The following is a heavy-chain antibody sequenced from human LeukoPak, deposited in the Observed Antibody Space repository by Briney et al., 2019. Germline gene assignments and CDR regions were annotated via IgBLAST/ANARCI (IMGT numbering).Heavy chain of an antibody. CDR1: VYTFTGYY. J-gene: IGHJ5*02. Sequence: GASVKVSCKASVYTFTGYYMHWVRQAPGQGLEWMGRINPNIGGTNYAQKFQGRVSMTRDTSISTAYMELSRLRSDDTAVYYCARDRGSGSYEFDPWGQGTLVTVSS. CDR3: ARDRGSGSYEFDP. D-gene: IGHD1-26*01. CDR2: INPNIGGT. V-gene: IGHV1-2*06.